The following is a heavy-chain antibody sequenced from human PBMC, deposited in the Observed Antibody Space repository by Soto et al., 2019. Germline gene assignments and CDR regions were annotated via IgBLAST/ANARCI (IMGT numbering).Heavy chain of an antibody. Sequence: QVQLVESGGGVAQPGRSLRLSCAASGFTFRNHGMHWVRQPPGKGLEWVAVIWYDASNTVYTESVKGRFITSRDNAKNTVDLQMNRMRVEDTAVYYCVRGGDGKIMDVWGQGTTVSVSS. CDR2: IWYDASNT. V-gene: IGHV3-33*01. D-gene: IGHD3-16*01. CDR1: GFTFRNHG. J-gene: IGHJ6*02. CDR3: VRGGDGKIMDV.